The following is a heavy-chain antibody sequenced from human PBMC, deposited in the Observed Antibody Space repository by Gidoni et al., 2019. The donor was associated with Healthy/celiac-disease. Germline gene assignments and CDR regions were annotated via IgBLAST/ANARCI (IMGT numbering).Heavy chain of an antibody. D-gene: IGHD1-26*01. CDR3: ARVGVGATDFDY. J-gene: IGHJ4*02. CDR1: GRSISSSSDY. V-gene: IGHV4-39*07. CDR2: IYYSGST. Sequence: QLQLQESGPGLVKPSETLSLTCTVSGRSISSSSDYWGWIRQPPGKGLEWIGSIYYSGSTYYNPSLKSRVTISVDTSKNQFSLKLSSVTAADTAVYYCARVGVGATDFDYWGQGTLVTVSS.